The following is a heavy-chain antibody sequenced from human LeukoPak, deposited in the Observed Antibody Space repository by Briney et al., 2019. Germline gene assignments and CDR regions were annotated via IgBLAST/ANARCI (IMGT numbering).Heavy chain of an antibody. D-gene: IGHD3-10*01. Sequence: SETLSLTCTVSGGSIGNFYWNWIRQPAGKGLEWIGRIFTTGSTNYNPSLKSRVTMSVATSKNQLSLRLSSMTAADTAVYYCARARYGSGSYHFMDVWGKGTTVTISS. J-gene: IGHJ6*03. CDR1: GGSIGNFY. CDR2: IFTTGST. V-gene: IGHV4-4*07. CDR3: ARARYGSGSYHFMDV.